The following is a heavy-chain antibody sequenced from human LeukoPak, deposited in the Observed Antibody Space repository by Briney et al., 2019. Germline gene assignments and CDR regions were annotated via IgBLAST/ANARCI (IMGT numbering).Heavy chain of an antibody. CDR3: ARGIAVAYKNAYDY. CDR2: IYYSGST. CDR1: GGSISSYY. V-gene: IGHV4-59*01. D-gene: IGHD6-19*01. J-gene: IGHJ4*02. Sequence: SETLSLTCTVSGGSISSYYWSWIRQPPGKGLEWIGYIYYSGSTNYNPSLKSRATISVDTSKNQFSLKLSSVTAADTAVYYCARGIAVAYKNAYDYWGQGTLVTVSS.